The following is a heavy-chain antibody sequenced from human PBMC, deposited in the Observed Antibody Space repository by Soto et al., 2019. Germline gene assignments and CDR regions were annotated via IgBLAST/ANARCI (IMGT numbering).Heavy chain of an antibody. CDR3: ARQEGYYYDSSGYPAYFDY. CDR2: IYYSGNT. CDR1: GGSISSSSYY. J-gene: IGHJ4*02. V-gene: IGHV4-39*01. Sequence: QLQLQESGPGLVKPSETLSLTCTVSGGSISSSSYYWGWIRQPPGKGLEWIGSIYYSGNTYYNPSPTSRVTISADTSKNQFPLKLSSVTAADTAVYYCARQEGYYYDSSGYPAYFDYWGQGTLVTVSS. D-gene: IGHD3-22*01.